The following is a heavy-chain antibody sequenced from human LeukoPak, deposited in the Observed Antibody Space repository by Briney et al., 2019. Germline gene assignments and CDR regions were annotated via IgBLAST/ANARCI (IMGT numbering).Heavy chain of an antibody. CDR2: IYYSGST. D-gene: IGHD3-10*01. Sequence: SETLSLTCTVSGGSISSYYWSWIRQPPGKGLEGIGYIYYSGSTNYNPSLKSRVTISVDTSKNQFSLKLSSVTAADTAVYYCARDLWVRGVTRDYYMDVWGKGTTVTISS. V-gene: IGHV4-59*01. CDR3: ARDLWVRGVTRDYYMDV. CDR1: GGSISSYY. J-gene: IGHJ6*03.